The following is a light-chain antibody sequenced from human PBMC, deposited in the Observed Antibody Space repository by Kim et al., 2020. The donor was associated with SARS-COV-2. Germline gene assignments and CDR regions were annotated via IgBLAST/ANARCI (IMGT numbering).Light chain of an antibody. V-gene: IGLV2-14*03. Sequence: QSALTQPASVSGSPGQSITISCTGTSSDVGGYNYVSWYQQHPGKAPKLMIYDVSNRPSGVSNRFSGSKSGNTASLTISGLQAEDEADYYCSSYTSSSIPYVFRTGTKVTVL. CDR1: SSDVGGYNY. J-gene: IGLJ1*01. CDR2: DVS. CDR3: SSYTSSSIPYV.